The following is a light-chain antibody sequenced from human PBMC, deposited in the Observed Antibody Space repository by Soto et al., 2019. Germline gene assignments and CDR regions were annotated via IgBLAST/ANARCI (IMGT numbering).Light chain of an antibody. CDR2: DAS. Sequence: EIVLTQSPATLSLSPGERATLSCRASQSVSSYLAWYQQKPGQAPRLLIYDASKRASGIPARFSGSGSGTDFTLIISILEREGFGVDYCQQRSNWPLTWTFGQGTKVEIK. V-gene: IGKV3-11*01. CDR1: QSVSSY. CDR3: QQRSNWPLTWT. J-gene: IGKJ1*01.